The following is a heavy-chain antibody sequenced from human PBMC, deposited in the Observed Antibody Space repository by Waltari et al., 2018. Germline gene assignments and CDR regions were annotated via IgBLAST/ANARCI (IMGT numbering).Heavy chain of an antibody. V-gene: IGHV4-34*01. CDR2: INHSGST. CDR3: ARSYDFWSGQPLDY. Sequence: QVQLQQWGAGLLKPSETLSLTCAVYGGSFSGYYWSWIRQPPGKGLEWIGEINHSGSTNYNPSLKSRVTISVDTSKNQFSLKLSSVTAADTAVYYCARSYDFWSGQPLDYWGQGTLVTVSS. CDR1: GGSFSGYY. J-gene: IGHJ4*02. D-gene: IGHD3-3*01.